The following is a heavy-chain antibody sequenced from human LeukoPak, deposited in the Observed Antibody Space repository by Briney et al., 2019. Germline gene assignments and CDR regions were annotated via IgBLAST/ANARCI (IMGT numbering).Heavy chain of an antibody. Sequence: GGSLRLSCAASGFTFSSYAMSWVRQALGKGLEWVSGISGSGGSTYYADSVKGRFTISRDISKNTLYLHMNSLRVEDTAVYYCAKEGTVTPIDYWGQGTLVTVSS. CDR2: ISGSGGST. V-gene: IGHV3-23*01. D-gene: IGHD4-17*01. CDR3: AKEGTVTPIDY. CDR1: GFTFSSYA. J-gene: IGHJ4*02.